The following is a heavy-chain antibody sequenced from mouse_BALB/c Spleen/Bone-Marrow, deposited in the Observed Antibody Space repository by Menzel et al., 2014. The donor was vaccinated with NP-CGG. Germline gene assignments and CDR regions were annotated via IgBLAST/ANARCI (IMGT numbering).Heavy chain of an antibody. Sequence: QVQLKDSGAELMKPGASVKISCKATGYTFSSYWIEWVKQRPGHGLEWIGEILPGSGSIKYNEKFKGKATFTADTSSNTAYMQLSSLTSEDSAVYYCASRYDTMDYRGQGTSVTVSS. CDR1: GYTFSSYW. J-gene: IGHJ4*01. V-gene: IGHV1-9*01. CDR3: ASRYDTMDY. CDR2: ILPGSGSI.